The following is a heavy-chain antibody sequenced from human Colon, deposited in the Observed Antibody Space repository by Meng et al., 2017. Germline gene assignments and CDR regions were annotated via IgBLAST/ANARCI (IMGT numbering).Heavy chain of an antibody. CDR2: TYYRSKWYN. Sequence: QVQLQQSGPALVKPSQTLSLTCVISGDSVSSNTAAWNWIRQSPSRGLEWLGRTYYRSKWYNEYAVSVKSRMTFNADTSKNQVSLQVNSVTPEDTAVYYCASTENHFWGQGTLVTVSS. J-gene: IGHJ4*02. V-gene: IGHV6-1*01. CDR3: ASTENHF. CDR1: GDSVSSNTAA. D-gene: IGHD1-26*01.